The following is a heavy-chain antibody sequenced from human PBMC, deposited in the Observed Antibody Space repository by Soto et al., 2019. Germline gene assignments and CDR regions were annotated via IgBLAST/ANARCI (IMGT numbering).Heavy chain of an antibody. J-gene: IGHJ4*02. V-gene: IGHV3-30-3*01. CDR1: GFTFSSYA. Sequence: GGSLRLSCAASGFTFSSYAMHWVRQAPGKGLEWVAVISYDGSNKYYADSVKGRFTISRDNSKNTLYLQMNSLRAEDTAVYYCARDRRGYYDSSGWTYYFDYWGQGTLVTVSS. D-gene: IGHD3-22*01. CDR2: ISYDGSNK. CDR3: ARDRRGYYDSSGWTYYFDY.